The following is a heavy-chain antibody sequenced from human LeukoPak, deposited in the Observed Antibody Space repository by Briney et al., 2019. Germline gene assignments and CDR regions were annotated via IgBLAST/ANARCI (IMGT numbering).Heavy chain of an antibody. CDR2: ISGSGSST. V-gene: IGHV3-23*01. Sequence: GGSPRLSCAASGFTFSSYAMSWVRQAPGKGLEWVSAISGSGSSTYYADSVKGRFTISRDNSKNTLYLQMNSLRAEDTAVYYCARDLPRIIVVVPAAYLAPYMDVWGKGTTVTVSS. CDR3: ARDLPRIIVVVPAAYLAPYMDV. D-gene: IGHD2-2*01. J-gene: IGHJ6*03. CDR1: GFTFSSYA.